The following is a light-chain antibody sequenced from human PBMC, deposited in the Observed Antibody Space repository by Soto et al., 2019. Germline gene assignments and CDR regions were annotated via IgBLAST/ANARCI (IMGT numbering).Light chain of an antibody. CDR2: WAP. CDR3: QQYYSRYT. Sequence: DIVLTQSPDSLAVSLGERATINCKSSQSVLYSSNNKNYLAWYQQKPGQPPKLLIYWAPTRESGVPDRFSGSGSGTDFTRTISSLQAEDVAVYYCQQYYSRYTFGQGTKLEIK. CDR1: QSVLYSSNNKNY. J-gene: IGKJ2*01. V-gene: IGKV4-1*01.